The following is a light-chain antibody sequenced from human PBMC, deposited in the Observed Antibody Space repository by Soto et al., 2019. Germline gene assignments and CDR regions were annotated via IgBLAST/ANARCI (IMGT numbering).Light chain of an antibody. Sequence: QSVLTQPPSVSAAPGQNVTISCSGSSSNVGSNYVSWYQQIQQTAPKILIYDNDKRPSGIPDRFSGSTSGTSATLGITGVQYGEEADYLCITWDSSLSFIMFFGSGTKLNVL. CDR2: DND. CDR1: SSNVGSNY. J-gene: IGLJ2*01. CDR3: ITWDSSLSFIMF. V-gene: IGLV1-51*01.